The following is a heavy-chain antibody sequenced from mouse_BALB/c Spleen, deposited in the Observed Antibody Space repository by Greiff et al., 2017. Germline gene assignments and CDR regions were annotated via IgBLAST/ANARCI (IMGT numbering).Heavy chain of an antibody. CDR3: ARSDDGYAWFAY. V-gene: IGHV5-17*02. Sequence: EVKLVESGGGLVQPGGSRKLSCAASGFTFSSFGMHWVRQAPEKGLEWVAYISSGSSTIYYADTVKGRFTISRDNPKNTLFLQMTSLRSEDTAMYYCARSDDGYAWFAYWGQGTLVTVSA. J-gene: IGHJ3*01. CDR2: ISSGSSTI. CDR1: GFTFSSFG. D-gene: IGHD2-3*01.